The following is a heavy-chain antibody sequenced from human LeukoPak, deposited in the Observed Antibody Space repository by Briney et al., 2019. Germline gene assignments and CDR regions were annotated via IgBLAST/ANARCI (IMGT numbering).Heavy chain of an antibody. J-gene: IGHJ4*02. CDR1: GGSVSSGISY. CDR3: ARASDYAFDY. D-gene: IGHD3-22*01. Sequence: SETLSLTCTVSGGSVSSGISYWSWIRQPPGEGLEWIAYISDSGGSGYNPSLRGRVTISLDTSKNQFSLSLTSVTAADTAMYYCARASDYAFDYWGQGTLVTVSS. V-gene: IGHV4-61*01. CDR2: ISDSGGS.